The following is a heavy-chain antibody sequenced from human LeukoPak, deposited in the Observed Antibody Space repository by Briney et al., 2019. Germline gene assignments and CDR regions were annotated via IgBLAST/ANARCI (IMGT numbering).Heavy chain of an antibody. CDR2: IWSDGNNK. J-gene: IGHJ6*02. CDR1: GFTFSRYG. Sequence: GGSLRLSCAASGFTFSRYGMHWVRQAPGKGLEWVAVIWSDGNNKEHGDSAKGRFTISRDNSKNTLYLQMNSLRAEDTAMYYCARDYCSSISCMDAWGQGTTVTVSS. CDR3: ARDYCSSISCMDA. D-gene: IGHD2-2*01. V-gene: IGHV3-33*01.